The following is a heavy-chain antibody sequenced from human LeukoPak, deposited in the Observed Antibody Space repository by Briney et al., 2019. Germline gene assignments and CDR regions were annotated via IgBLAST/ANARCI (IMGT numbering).Heavy chain of an antibody. CDR2: IYHSGTT. D-gene: IGHD3-3*01. V-gene: IGHV4-4*02. Sequence: SGTLSLTCVVSGGSISSSNWWNWVRQPPGKGLEWIGEIYHSGTTNYNPSLKSRFTISVDKSKSQFSLKVSSVTAADTAVYYCAMNGGVADFGYWGQGALVTVSS. CDR3: AMNGGVADFGY. J-gene: IGHJ4*02. CDR1: GGSISSSNW.